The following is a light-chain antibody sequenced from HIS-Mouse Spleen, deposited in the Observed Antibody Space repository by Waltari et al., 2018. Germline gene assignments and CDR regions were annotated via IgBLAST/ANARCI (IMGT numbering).Light chain of an antibody. J-gene: IGKJ2*01. CDR2: WAS. Sequence: DIVMTQSPDSLAVSLGERDTINCKSSQSVLYSSNNKNYLAWYQQKPGRPPKLLIYWASTRESGVPDRFSGSGSGTDFTLTISSLQAEYVAVYYCQQYYSTPYTFGQGTKLEIK. V-gene: IGKV4-1*01. CDR3: QQYYSTPYT. CDR1: QSVLYSSNNKNY.